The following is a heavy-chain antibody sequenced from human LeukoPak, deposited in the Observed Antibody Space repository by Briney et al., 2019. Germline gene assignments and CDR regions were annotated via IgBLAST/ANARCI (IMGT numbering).Heavy chain of an antibody. CDR3: TRRPIAATAYYFDY. D-gene: IGHD6-6*01. V-gene: IGHV3-21*01. CDR1: GFTLSNFW. CDR2: ISTGSSYI. Sequence: PGGSLRLSCSASGFTLSNFWIHWVRQAPGKGLEWVSSISTGSSYIYYADSVKGRFTISRDNAKNSLYLQMNSLRAEDTAVYYCTRRPIAATAYYFDYWGQGTLVTVSS. J-gene: IGHJ4*02.